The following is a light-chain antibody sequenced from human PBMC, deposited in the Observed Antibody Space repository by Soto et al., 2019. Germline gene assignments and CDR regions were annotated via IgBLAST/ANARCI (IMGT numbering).Light chain of an antibody. Sequence: DIELTQSPSSLSVSVGDRVTITCRASQGISNYFAWYQQKPGKVPKLLIYAASTLHTGIPSRFSGSGSGTDFTLTISSLEPEDVATYYCQQYNSSPFTFGPGTKLEIK. CDR1: QGISNY. J-gene: IGKJ3*01. CDR3: QQYNSSPFT. V-gene: IGKV1-27*01. CDR2: AAS.